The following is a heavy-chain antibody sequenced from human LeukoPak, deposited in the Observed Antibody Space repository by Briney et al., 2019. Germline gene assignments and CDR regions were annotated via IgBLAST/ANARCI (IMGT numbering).Heavy chain of an antibody. CDR2: ISSSSSYI. D-gene: IGHD2-15*01. Sequence: GGSLRLSCAASGFTFSSYSMNWVRQAPGKGLEWVSSISSSSSYIYYADSVKGRFTISRDNAKNSLYLQMNSLRAEDTAVYYCATGRSVADLYRILDYWGQGTLVTVSS. J-gene: IGHJ4*02. V-gene: IGHV3-21*01. CDR1: GFTFSSYS. CDR3: ATGRSVADLYRILDY.